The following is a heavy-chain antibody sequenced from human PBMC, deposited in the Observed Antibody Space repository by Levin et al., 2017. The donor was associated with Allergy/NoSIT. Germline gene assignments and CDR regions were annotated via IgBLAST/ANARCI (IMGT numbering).Heavy chain of an antibody. CDR1: GFSVSSNY. J-gene: IGHJ6*03. CDR2: MYSGSST. D-gene: IGHD5-24*01. V-gene: IGHV3-66*01. CDR3: ARVVYGRGATIYSYYYMDV. Sequence: GGSLRLSCAVSGFSVSSNYMSWVRQAPGKGLEWVSVMYSGSSTYNADSVKGRFTISRDNSKNTLFLQMNSLRAEDTALYYCARVVYGRGATIYSYYYMDVWGKGTTVTVSS.